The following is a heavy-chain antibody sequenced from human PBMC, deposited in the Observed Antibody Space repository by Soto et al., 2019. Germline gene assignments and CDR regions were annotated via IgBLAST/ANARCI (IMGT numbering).Heavy chain of an antibody. V-gene: IGHV4-59*08. CDR1: GGSISSYY. D-gene: IGHD3-10*01. Sequence: SETLSLTCTVSGGSISSYYWSWIRQPPGKGLEWIGYIYYSGSTNYNPSLKSRVTISVDTSKNQFSRMLSSVTAADAAVYYCARRYGGAFDICGQVTMGTVSS. CDR2: IYYSGST. CDR3: ARRYGGAFDI. J-gene: IGHJ3*02.